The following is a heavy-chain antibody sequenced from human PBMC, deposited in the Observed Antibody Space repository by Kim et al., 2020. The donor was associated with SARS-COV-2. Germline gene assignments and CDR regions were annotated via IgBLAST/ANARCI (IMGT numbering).Heavy chain of an antibody. V-gene: IGHV3-73*01. D-gene: IGHD6-13*01. Sequence: GGSLRLSCAASGFTFSDSAMYWVRQASGKGLEWVGRIRSKANSYATAYDVSVTGRFIISRDDSKNTAYLQMNSLKTEDTAIYYCTRVPPYSNSWWDAFDIWGQGTMGTVSS. CDR2: IRSKANSYAT. CDR1: GFTFSDSA. J-gene: IGHJ3*02. CDR3: TRVPPYSNSWWDAFDI.